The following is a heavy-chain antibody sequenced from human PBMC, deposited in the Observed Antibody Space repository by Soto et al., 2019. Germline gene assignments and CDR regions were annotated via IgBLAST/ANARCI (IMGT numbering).Heavy chain of an antibody. CDR3: ATDKVRITFGGVIEDYYYYGMDV. D-gene: IGHD3-16*01. CDR1: GGTFSSYA. Sequence: SVKVSCKASGGTFSSYAISWVRQAPGQGLEWMGGIIPIFGTANYAQKFQGRVTITAEESTSKAYMELSRLRSEDTAVYYCATDKVRITFGGVIEDYYYYGMDVWGQGTTVTVSS. V-gene: IGHV1-69*13. J-gene: IGHJ6*02. CDR2: IIPIFGTA.